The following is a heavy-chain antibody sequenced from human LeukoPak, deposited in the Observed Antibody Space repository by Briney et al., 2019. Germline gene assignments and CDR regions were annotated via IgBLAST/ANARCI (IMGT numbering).Heavy chain of an antibody. V-gene: IGHV3-11*01. CDR1: GFIFSDYY. CDR3: AKAAGYSYGPFLFFDY. Sequence: GGSLRLSCAASGFIFSDYYMSWIRQAPAKGLEWVSYISSGGSTIYYADSVKGRFTISRDNAKNSLYLQMNSLRAEDTAVYYCAKAAGYSYGPFLFFDYWGQGTLVTVSS. D-gene: IGHD5-18*01. CDR2: ISSGGSTI. J-gene: IGHJ4*02.